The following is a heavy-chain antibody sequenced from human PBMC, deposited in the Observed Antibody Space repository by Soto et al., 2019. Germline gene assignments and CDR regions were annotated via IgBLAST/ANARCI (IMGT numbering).Heavy chain of an antibody. V-gene: IGHV3-7*03. J-gene: IGHJ4*02. CDR2: IKEDGSET. Sequence: GSLRLSCAASGFTFITSWMTWVRQAPGKGLEWVANIKEDGSETYYLDSVKGRFTVSKDNAKNSLYLQMNSLRAEDTAVYYCAKAEAIRYYDSSGYYDGPFDYWGQGTLVTVSS. CDR3: AKAEAIRYYDSSGYYDGPFDY. D-gene: IGHD3-22*01. CDR1: GFTFITSW.